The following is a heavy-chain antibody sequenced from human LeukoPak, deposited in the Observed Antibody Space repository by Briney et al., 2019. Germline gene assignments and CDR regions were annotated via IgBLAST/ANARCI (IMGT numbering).Heavy chain of an antibody. J-gene: IGHJ6*03. CDR1: GGSFSGYY. CDR2: INHSGST. CDR3: ARAAPDIVVVPAAPRGYYYYYMDV. Sequence: PSETLSLTCAVYGGSFSGYYWSWIRQPPGKGLEWIGEINHSGSTNYNPSLESRVTISVDTSKNQFSLKLSSVTAADTAVYYCARAAPDIVVVPAAPRGYYYYYMDVWGKGTTVTVSS. V-gene: IGHV4-34*01. D-gene: IGHD2-2*01.